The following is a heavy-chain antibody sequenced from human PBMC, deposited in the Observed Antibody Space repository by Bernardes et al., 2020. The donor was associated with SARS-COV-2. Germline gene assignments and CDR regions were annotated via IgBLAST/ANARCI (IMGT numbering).Heavy chain of an antibody. V-gene: IGHV3-23*01. CDR1: GFTFSSYA. J-gene: IGHJ6*02. CDR3: AKDIVVVPAATGNHYYYGMDV. Sequence: GSLRLSCAASGFTFSSYAMSWVRQAPGKGLEWVSAISGSGGSTYYADSVKGRFTISRDNSKNTLYLQMNSLRAEDTAVYYCAKDIVVVPAATGNHYYYGMDVWGQGTTVTVSS. D-gene: IGHD2-2*01. CDR2: ISGSGGST.